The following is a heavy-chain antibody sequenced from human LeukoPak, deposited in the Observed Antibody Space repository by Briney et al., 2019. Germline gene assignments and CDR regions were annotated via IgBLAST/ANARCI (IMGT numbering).Heavy chain of an antibody. CDR3: AKTTTGYSSGRYPGWPVDY. D-gene: IGHD6-19*01. CDR2: ISGSGGIT. Sequence: AGGSLRLSCAASGFTFSSYAIYWVRQAPGKGLEWVSGISGSGGITYFADPVKGRFTISRDNSKNTVYLQMNSLRVEDTAVYYCAKTTTGYSSGRYPGWPVDYWGQGTLVTVSP. J-gene: IGHJ4*02. CDR1: GFTFSSYA. V-gene: IGHV3-23*01.